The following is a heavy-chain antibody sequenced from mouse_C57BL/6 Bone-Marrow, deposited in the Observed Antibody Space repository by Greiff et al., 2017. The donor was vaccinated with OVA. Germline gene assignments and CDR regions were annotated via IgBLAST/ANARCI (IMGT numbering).Heavy chain of an antibody. J-gene: IGHJ2*01. D-gene: IGHD2-10*02. CDR1: GYTFTNYW. CDR3: ARLAYTPYGMDY. V-gene: IGHV1-63*01. CDR2: IYPGGGYT. Sequence: QVQLQQSGAELVRPGPSVKMSCKASGYTFTNYWIGWAKQRPGHGLEWIGDIYPGGGYTNYNEKFKGKATLTADKSSSTAYMQFSSLTSEDSAIYYCARLAYTPYGMDYWGQGTTLTVSS.